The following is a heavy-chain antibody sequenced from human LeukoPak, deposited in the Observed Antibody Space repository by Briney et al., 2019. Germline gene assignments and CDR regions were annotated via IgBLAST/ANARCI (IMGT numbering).Heavy chain of an antibody. CDR2: IASDGSST. D-gene: IGHD4-23*01. V-gene: IGHV3-74*01. J-gene: IGHJ4*02. CDR1: GFTFSSYW. Sequence: GRSLRLSCAASGFTFSSYWMNWVRQAPGKGLVWVSRIASDGSSTTYADSVKGRFSISRDNAKNTLYLQMNSLRVEDTAVYYCARGRPHGNDYWGQGTLVTVSS. CDR3: ARGRPHGNDY.